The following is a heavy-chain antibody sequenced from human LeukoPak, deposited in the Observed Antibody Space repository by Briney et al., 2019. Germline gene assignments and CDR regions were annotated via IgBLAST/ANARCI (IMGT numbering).Heavy chain of an antibody. Sequence: SQTLSLTCAVSGGSISSGGYSWSWIRQPLGKGLEWIGYIYHSGSTYYNPSLKSRVTISVDTSKNQFSLKLSSVTAADTAVYYCARFAFAYFDYWGQGTLVTVSS. CDR3: ARFAFAYFDY. J-gene: IGHJ4*02. CDR1: GGSISSGGYS. CDR2: IYHSGST. V-gene: IGHV4-30-2*01.